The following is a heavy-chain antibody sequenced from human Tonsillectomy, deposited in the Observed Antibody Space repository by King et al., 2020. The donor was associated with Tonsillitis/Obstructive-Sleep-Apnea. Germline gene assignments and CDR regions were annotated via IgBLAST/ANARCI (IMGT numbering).Heavy chain of an antibody. CDR3: ARSTYINDSSDYYYNMDV. J-gene: IGHJ6*02. CDR2: IDPSDSYT. D-gene: IGHD3-16*01. CDR1: GYIFTNYW. V-gene: IGHV5-10-1*01. Sequence: QLVQSGAEVKKPGESLRISCKGSGYIFTNYWINWVRQMPGKGLEWMGTIDPSDSYTNYSPSFQGHVSISADKSITTAFMQWASLKASDTAMYYCARSTYINDSSDYYYNMDVWGQGTTVTVSS.